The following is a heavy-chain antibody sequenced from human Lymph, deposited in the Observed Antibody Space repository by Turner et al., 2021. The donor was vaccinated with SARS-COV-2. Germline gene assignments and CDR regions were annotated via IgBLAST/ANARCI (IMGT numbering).Heavy chain of an antibody. CDR3: AKDRFTLSSGWEDY. V-gene: IGHV3-23*01. D-gene: IGHD6-19*01. CDR1: GFTFSSYA. Sequence: VQLLESGGGLVQPGGSLRPSCSASGFTFSSYAMSWVRQAPGKGLEWVSGISGSGGTTHYADSVKGRFTISRDNSKNTLYLQMNSLRAEDTAVYYCAKDRFTLSSGWEDYWGQGTLVTVSS. J-gene: IGHJ4*02. CDR2: ISGSGGTT.